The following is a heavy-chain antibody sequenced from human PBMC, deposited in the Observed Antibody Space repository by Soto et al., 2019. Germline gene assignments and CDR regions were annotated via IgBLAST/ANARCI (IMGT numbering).Heavy chain of an antibody. CDR3: ARDTPPPDF. Sequence: QVQLVQSGAEVKKPGASVKVSCKASGYTFASYAISWMRQAPGQGLEWMGWISAYNGNTNYAQKLQGTLTKTTDTTTSPAYMELRSLRSDDTAVYYCARDTPPPDFWGPGTLVTVSS. CDR2: ISAYNGNT. CDR1: GYTFASYA. J-gene: IGHJ4*02. V-gene: IGHV1-18*01.